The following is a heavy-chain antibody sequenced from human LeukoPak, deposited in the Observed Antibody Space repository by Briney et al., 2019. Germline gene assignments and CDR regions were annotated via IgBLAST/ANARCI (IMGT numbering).Heavy chain of an antibody. V-gene: IGHV3-30*02. CDR2: IRYDGSNK. CDR3: AKDGGAGQLWFGEQPGGNDY. D-gene: IGHD3-10*01. J-gene: IGHJ4*02. CDR1: GFTFSSYG. Sequence: GGSLTLSCAASGFTFSSYGLHWVRQGPGKGLEWEAFIRYDGSNKYYSDSAKGRFTISRDNSKNTLYLQMNSLRAEDAAVYYCAKDGGAGQLWFGEQPGGNDYWGQGTLVTVSS.